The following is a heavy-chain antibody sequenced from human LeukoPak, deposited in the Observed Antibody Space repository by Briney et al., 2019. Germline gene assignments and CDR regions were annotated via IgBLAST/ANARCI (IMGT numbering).Heavy chain of an antibody. V-gene: IGHV3-48*02. J-gene: IGHJ6*02. CDR3: ARGHSMDV. Sequence: TGGSLRLSCAASGFTFSSYSMNWVRQAPGKGLEWVSYITLSSTTIYYADSVKGRLTISRDNAKNSLYLQVNSLRDEDTAVYYCARGHSMDVWGQGTTVTVSS. CDR1: GFTFSSYS. CDR2: ITLSSTTI.